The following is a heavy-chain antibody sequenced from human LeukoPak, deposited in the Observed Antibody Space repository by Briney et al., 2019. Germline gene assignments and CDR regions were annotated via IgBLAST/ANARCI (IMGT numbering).Heavy chain of an antibody. Sequence: GGSLRLSCTAPGFTVSSNYMSWVRQAPGKGLEWVSVIDSVKGRFTISRDNSKNTLYLQMNNLRAEDTAMYYCAREMYSGMYNDAFDIWGQGTKVTVSS. CDR3: AREMYSGMYNDAFDI. CDR2: I. D-gene: IGHD1-26*01. CDR1: GFTVSSNY. V-gene: IGHV3-53*01. J-gene: IGHJ3*02.